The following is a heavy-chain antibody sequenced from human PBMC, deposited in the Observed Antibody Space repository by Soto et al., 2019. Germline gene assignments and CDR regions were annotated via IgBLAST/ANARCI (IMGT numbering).Heavy chain of an antibody. J-gene: IGHJ3*01. Sequence: ASVTLACAAVRRTGRAQEYLDWVPQAPGKGLEWISALYDVDGTYYAASVKGRFTTSSESAKTNVYLRMNGLRPDAAAVYYCASWNEREHGYDVWGRGTRFTVSS. CDR2: LYDVDGT. V-gene: IGHV3-53*01. D-gene: IGHD1-1*01. CDR3: ASWNEREHGYDV. CDR1: RRTGRAQEY.